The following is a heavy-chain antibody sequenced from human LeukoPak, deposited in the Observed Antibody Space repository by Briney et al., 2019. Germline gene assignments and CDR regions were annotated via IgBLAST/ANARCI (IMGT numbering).Heavy chain of an antibody. CDR2: IYSGGST. D-gene: IGHD2-15*01. CDR3: AKSIGGVVVVAADY. J-gene: IGHJ4*02. CDR1: GFTFSSNY. Sequence: PGGSLRLSCAASGFTFSSNYMSWVRQAPGKGLEWVSVIYSGGSTYYADSVKGRFTLSRDSSKNTVFLQMNSLRAEDTAVYYCAKSIGGVVVVAADYWGQGTLVTVSS. V-gene: IGHV3-53*01.